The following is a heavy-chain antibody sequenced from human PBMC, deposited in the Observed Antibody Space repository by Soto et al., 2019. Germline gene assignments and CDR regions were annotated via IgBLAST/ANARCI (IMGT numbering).Heavy chain of an antibody. V-gene: IGHV3-30*03. CDR3: VRDHGWTTVAGTGYFES. CDR2: ISYDGGFK. J-gene: IGHJ4*02. D-gene: IGHD6-19*01. CDR1: GFTFITYA. Sequence: QVQLVESGGGVVQPGKSLRLSCATSGFTFITYALYWVRQAPGKGLEWVAVISYDGGFKYYADSVKGRFTISRDNSKNTLYLQMNSLSAEDAALYYCVRDHGWTTVAGTGYFESWGQGTLVTVSS.